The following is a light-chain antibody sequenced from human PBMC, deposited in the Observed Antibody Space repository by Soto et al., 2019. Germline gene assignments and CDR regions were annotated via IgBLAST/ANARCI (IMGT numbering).Light chain of an antibody. J-gene: IGKJ2*02. CDR2: DAS. CDR3: QQYYIYSRT. Sequence: DIQMTQSPSILSVSVGDRVTITCRASQSISNSLAWYQQRPGTAPKLLIYDASTLENGVPSRFSGSGSGTEFTLTISSLQPDDSATYYCQQYYIYSRTFGQGTKVETK. CDR1: QSISNS. V-gene: IGKV1-5*01.